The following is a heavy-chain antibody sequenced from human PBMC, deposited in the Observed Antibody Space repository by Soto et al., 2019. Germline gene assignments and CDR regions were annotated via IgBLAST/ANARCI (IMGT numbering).Heavy chain of an antibody. CDR3: AKVRGNYYDSSGYGPIDY. J-gene: IGHJ4*02. D-gene: IGHD3-22*01. CDR2: FNGSGGST. CDR1: GFPISSYW. V-gene: IGHV3-23*01. Sequence: PGGSLRLSCAASGFPISSYWMHWVRQAPGKGLVWVSRFNGSGGSTYYADSVKGRFTIYRDNSKNTLYLQMNSLRAEDTAVYYCAKVRGNYYDSSGYGPIDYWGQGTLVTVSS.